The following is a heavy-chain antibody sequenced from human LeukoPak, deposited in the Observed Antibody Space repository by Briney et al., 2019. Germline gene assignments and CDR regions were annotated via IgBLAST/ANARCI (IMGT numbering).Heavy chain of an antibody. CDR3: ARVRSPPYCGGDSRYSLDAFDI. V-gene: IGHV1-8*01. CDR1: RYSFTSYD. J-gene: IGHJ3*02. CDR2: MNPNSGNT. D-gene: IGHD2-15*01. Sequence: GASVKVSCKASRYSFTSYDINWVRQATGQGLEWLGWMNPNSGNTGYAQKFQGRVTMTRGTSIITAYMELSSLRSEDTAVYYCARVRSPPYCGGDSRYSLDAFDIWGQGTMITVSS.